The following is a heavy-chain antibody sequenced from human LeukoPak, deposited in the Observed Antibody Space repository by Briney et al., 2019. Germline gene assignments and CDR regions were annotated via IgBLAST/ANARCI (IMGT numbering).Heavy chain of an antibody. Sequence: GASVKVSCKASGYTFTSYDINWVRQATGQGLEWMGWMNPNSGNTGYAQKFQGRVTMTRNTSISTAYMELSSLRPEDTAVYYCARVGRNTYYSSSWYHFDYWGQGTLVTVSS. J-gene: IGHJ4*02. D-gene: IGHD6-13*01. CDR2: MNPNSGNT. CDR1: GYTFTSYD. V-gene: IGHV1-8*01. CDR3: ARVGRNTYYSSSWYHFDY.